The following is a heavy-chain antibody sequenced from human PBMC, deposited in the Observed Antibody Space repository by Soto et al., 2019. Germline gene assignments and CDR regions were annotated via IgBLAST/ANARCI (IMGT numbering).Heavy chain of an antibody. CDR2: ISKNSGST. Sequence: EVQLVESGGGLVQPGRSLRLSCVASGFTFDHYAMHWVRQDPGKGLEWVSGISKNSGSTGYADSVKGRFTISRDDAKNSLYLQMNSLRAEDTALYYCAKDLYSSDSGPDYWGQGTLVTVSS. CDR1: GFTFDHYA. J-gene: IGHJ4*02. D-gene: IGHD3-22*01. V-gene: IGHV3-9*01. CDR3: AKDLYSSDSGPDY.